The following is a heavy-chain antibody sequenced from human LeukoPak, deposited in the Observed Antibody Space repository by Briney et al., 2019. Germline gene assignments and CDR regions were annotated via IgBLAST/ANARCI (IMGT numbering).Heavy chain of an antibody. CDR2: ISGSGGST. V-gene: IGHV3-23*01. J-gene: IGHJ4*02. D-gene: IGHD1-26*01. CDR3: AKDRREIVAAAPDH. Sequence: GGSLRLSCAASGFTFSSYAMIWVRQAPGKGLEWVSAISGSGGSTYYVDSVKGRFTISRDNSKNTLYLQMNSLRVEDTAVYYCAKDRREIVAAAPDHWGQGILVTVSS. CDR1: GFTFSSYA.